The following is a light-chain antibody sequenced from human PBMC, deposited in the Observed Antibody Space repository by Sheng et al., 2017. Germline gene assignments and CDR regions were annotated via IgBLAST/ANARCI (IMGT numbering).Light chain of an antibody. CDR3: SSYAGSNIWV. J-gene: IGLJ3*02. Sequence: QSALTQPPSASGSPGQSVTISCTGTSSDIGAYNYVTWYQQHPGKAPKVMIYEVSKRPSGVPDRFSGSKSDSTASLTVSGLQAEDEADYYCSSYAGSNIWVFGGGTKLTVL. CDR1: SSDIGAYNY. V-gene: IGLV2-8*01. CDR2: EVS.